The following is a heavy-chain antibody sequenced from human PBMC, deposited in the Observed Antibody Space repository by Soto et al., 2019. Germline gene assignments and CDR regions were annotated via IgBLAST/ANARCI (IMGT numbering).Heavy chain of an antibody. CDR1: GFTVSYNY. J-gene: IGHJ2*01. V-gene: IGHV3-53*04. CDR2: IYSGGST. CDR3: ARGYFDL. Sequence: EVQLVESGGDLVQPGGSLRLSCAASGFTVSYNYMSWVRQAPGKGLEWVSVIYSGGSTYYADSMKGRFTISRHNSENTLYLQMNSLRSEDTSIYYCARGYFDLWGRGTRVTVSS.